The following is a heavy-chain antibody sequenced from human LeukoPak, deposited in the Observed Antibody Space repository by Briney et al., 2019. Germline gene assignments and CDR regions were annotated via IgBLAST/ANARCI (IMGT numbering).Heavy chain of an antibody. V-gene: IGHV3-9*01. CDR3: ARELGQQLAMYDY. CDR2: ISWNSGSI. CDR1: GFTFDDYA. Sequence: PGGSLRLSCAASGFTFDDYAMHWVRQAPGKGLEWVSGISWNSGSIGYADSVEGRFTISRDNAKNSLYLQMNSLRAEDTALYYCARELGQQLAMYDYWGQGTLVTVSS. D-gene: IGHD6-13*01. J-gene: IGHJ4*02.